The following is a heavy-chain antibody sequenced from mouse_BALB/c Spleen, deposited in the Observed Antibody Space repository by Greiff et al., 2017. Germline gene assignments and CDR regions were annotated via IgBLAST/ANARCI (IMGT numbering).Heavy chain of an antibody. CDR2: IYPGDGDT. V-gene: IGHV1-87*01. D-gene: IGHD2-14*01. Sequence: QVQLKESGAELARPGASVKLSCKASGYTFTSYWMQWVKQRPGQGLEWIGAIYPGDGDTRYTQKFKGKATLTADKSSSTAYMQLSSLASEDSAVYYCARGYRYDEAWFAYWGQGTLVTVSA. CDR3: ARGYRYDEAWFAY. J-gene: IGHJ3*01. CDR1: GYTFTSYW.